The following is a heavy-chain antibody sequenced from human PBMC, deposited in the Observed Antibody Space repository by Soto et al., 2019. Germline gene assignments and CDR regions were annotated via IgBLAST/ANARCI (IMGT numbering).Heavy chain of an antibody. CDR1: GGSFSGYY. D-gene: IGHD3-10*01. V-gene: IGHV4-34*01. CDR2: INHSGST. J-gene: IGHJ5*02. Sequence: QVQLQQWGAGLLKPSETLSLTCAVYGGSFSGYYWSWIRQPPGKGLEWIGEINHSGSTNYNPSLKSRVTISVDTSKNQFSLKLSSVTAADTAVYYCARAPSYWWFDPWGQGTLVTVSS. CDR3: ARAPSYWWFDP.